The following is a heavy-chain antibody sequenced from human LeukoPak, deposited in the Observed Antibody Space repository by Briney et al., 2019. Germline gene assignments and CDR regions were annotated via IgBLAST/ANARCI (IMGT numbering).Heavy chain of an antibody. D-gene: IGHD6-19*01. CDR2: INLNSGGT. Sequence: ASVTVSCKASGYTFTGYYMHWVRQAPGQGLEWMGWINLNSGGTNYAQKFQGRVTMTRDTSISTAYMELSRLRSDGTAVYYCARSIGWYGYWGQGTLVTVSS. CDR3: ARSIGWYGY. V-gene: IGHV1-2*02. J-gene: IGHJ4*02. CDR1: GYTFTGYY.